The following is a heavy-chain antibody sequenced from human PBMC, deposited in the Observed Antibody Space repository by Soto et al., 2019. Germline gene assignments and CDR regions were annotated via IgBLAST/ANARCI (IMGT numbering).Heavy chain of an antibody. CDR3: ARWGSSGYYYAAFDI. CDR1: GGSVSSGSYY. Sequence: QVQLQESGPGLVKPSETLSLTCTVSGGSVSSGSYYWSWIRQPPGKGLEWIGYIYYSGSTNYNPSLKRLVTLSVDTSKNQFSLKLSSVTAADTAVYYCARWGSSGYYYAAFDIWGQGTMVTVSS. J-gene: IGHJ3*02. CDR2: IYYSGST. V-gene: IGHV4-61*01. D-gene: IGHD3-22*01.